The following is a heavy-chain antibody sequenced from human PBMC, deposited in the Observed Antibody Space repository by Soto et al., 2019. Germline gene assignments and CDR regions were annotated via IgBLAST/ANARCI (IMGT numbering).Heavy chain of an antibody. V-gene: IGHV4-30-2*01. CDR2: IYHSGST. CDR1: GGSISSGGYS. Sequence: SETLSLTCAVSGGSISSGGYSWSWIRQPPGKGLEWIGYIYHSGSTYYNPSLKSRVTISVDRSKNQFSLKLSSVTAADTAVYYCARFFITIFGVANGYFDYWGQGTLVTVSS. CDR3: ARFFITIFGVANGYFDY. D-gene: IGHD3-3*01. J-gene: IGHJ4*02.